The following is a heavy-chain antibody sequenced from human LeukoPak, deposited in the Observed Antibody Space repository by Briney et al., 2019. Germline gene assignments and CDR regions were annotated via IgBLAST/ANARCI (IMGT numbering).Heavy chain of an antibody. Sequence: GGSLRLSCAASGFTFSTFAMVWVRQPPGKGLEWVSSIFPSGGEVHYADSVRGRFTISRDNSKSTLSLQMNSLRAEDTAIYYCATYRQVLLPFESWGQGTLVTVSS. CDR3: ATYRQVLLPFES. V-gene: IGHV3-23*01. CDR2: IFPSGGEV. J-gene: IGHJ4*02. CDR1: GFTFSTFA. D-gene: IGHD2-8*02.